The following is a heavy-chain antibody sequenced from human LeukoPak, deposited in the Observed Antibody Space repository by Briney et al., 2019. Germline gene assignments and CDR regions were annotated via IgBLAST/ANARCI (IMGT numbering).Heavy chain of an antibody. Sequence: GRSLRLSCAASGFTFSSQAMHWVRQAPGKGLEWVAVVSYDGSNEYYADSVKGRFTVSRDNSRNTLSLQMNSLRAEDTAVYYCANGLSFDFWGQGTPVTVSS. V-gene: IGHV3-30*04. CDR2: VSYDGSNE. J-gene: IGHJ4*02. CDR1: GFTFSSQA. CDR3: ANGLSFDF. D-gene: IGHD2-2*01.